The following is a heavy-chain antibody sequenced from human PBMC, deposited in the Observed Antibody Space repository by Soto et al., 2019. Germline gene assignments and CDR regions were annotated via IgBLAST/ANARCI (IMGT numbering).Heavy chain of an antibody. J-gene: IGHJ3*02. CDR3: AKDAFDGFDI. Sequence: GSSLSLSCAASGFTFSSYWMHWVRQAPGKGLVWVSRINSDGSSTSYADSVKGRFAISRDNAKNTLYLQVSSLRAEDTAVYYCAKDAFDGFDIWGQGTMVTVSS. CDR1: GFTFSSYW. V-gene: IGHV3-74*01. CDR2: INSDGSST.